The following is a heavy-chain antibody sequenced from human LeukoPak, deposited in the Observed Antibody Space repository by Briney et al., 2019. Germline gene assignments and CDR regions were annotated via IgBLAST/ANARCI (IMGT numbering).Heavy chain of an antibody. CDR2: IKQDGSEK. CDR1: GFTLRDYG. J-gene: IGHJ5*02. V-gene: IGHV3-7*01. D-gene: IGHD6-13*01. Sequence: GGSLRLSCAASGFTLRDYGMSWVRQAPGKGLEWVANIKQDGSEKYYVDSVNGRFTISRDNAKNSLYLQMNSLRAEDTAVYYCAREISSWYRTEGRFDPWGQGTLVTVSS. CDR3: AREISSWYRTEGRFDP.